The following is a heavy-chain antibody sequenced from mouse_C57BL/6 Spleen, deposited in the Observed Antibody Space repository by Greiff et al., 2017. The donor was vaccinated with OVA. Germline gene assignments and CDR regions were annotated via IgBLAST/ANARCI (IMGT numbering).Heavy chain of an antibody. Sequence: QVQLQQSGAELMKPGASVKLSCKATGYTFTGYWIEWVKQRPGHGLEWIGEILPGSGSTNYNEKFKGKATFTADTSSNTAYMQLSSLKTEDSAIYYCARGIYDGYYRENSMDYWGQGTSVTVSS. CDR2: ILPGSGST. D-gene: IGHD2-3*01. V-gene: IGHV1-9*01. CDR3: ARGIYDGYYRENSMDY. CDR1: GYTFTGYW. J-gene: IGHJ4*01.